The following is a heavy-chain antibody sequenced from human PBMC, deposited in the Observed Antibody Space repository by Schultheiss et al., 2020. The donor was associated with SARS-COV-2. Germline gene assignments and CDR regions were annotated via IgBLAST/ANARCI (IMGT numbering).Heavy chain of an antibody. D-gene: IGHD3-16*02. V-gene: IGHV3-30*04. Sequence: GGSLRLSCAASGFTFSSYAMHWVRQAPGKGLEWVAVISYDGSNKYYADSVKGRFTISRDNSKNTLYLQMNSLRAEDTAVYYCASWDYVWGSYRERDNPLDYWGQGTLVTVSS. CDR1: GFTFSSYA. CDR3: ASWDYVWGSYRERDNPLDY. CDR2: ISYDGSNK. J-gene: IGHJ4*02.